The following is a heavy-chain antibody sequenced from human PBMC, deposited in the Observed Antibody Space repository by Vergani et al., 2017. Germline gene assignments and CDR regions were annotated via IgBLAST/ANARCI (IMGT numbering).Heavy chain of an antibody. V-gene: IGHV3-23*01. D-gene: IGHD6-13*01. CDR2: ISGSGGST. J-gene: IGHJ6*02. Sequence: EVQLLESGGGLVQPGGSLRLSCAASGFTFSSYAMSWVRQAPGKGLEWVSAISGSGGSTYYADSVKGRFTISRDNSKNTLYLQMNSLRAEDTAVYYCAKARQPSSSWLGLDNYYYGMDVWGQGTMVTVSS. CDR1: GFTFSSYA. CDR3: AKARQPSSSWLGLDNYYYGMDV.